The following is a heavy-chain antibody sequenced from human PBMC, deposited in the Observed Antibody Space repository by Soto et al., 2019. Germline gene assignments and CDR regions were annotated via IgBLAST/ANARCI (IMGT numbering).Heavy chain of an antibody. CDR3: ARDRAGAYGLGWFDP. V-gene: IGHV4-31*03. J-gene: IGHJ5*02. D-gene: IGHD2-21*01. CDR2: IYHSGST. Sequence: QVQLQESGPGLVKPSQTLSLTCTVSGDSISRGGYYWNWLRQHPRKGLEWIGYIYHSGSTIYNPSLKSGVTLSVDTSKNRLSLELSNVTAADTAVYYCARDRAGAYGLGWFDPWGQGILVTVSS. CDR1: GDSISRGGYY.